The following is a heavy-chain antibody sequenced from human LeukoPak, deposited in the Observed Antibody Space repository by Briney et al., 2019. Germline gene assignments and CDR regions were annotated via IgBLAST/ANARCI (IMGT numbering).Heavy chain of an antibody. CDR1: GFAFSSYA. D-gene: IGHD2-15*01. Sequence: GGSLRLSCAASGFAFSSYAMSWVRQAPGKGLEWVSAISDTGNTYHADSVKGRFTISRDSSKNTLFLQMNRLRPEDAAVYYCAKAPVTTCRGAFCYPFDYWGLGTLVTVSS. V-gene: IGHV3-23*01. CDR2: ISDTGNT. CDR3: AKAPVTTCRGAFCYPFDY. J-gene: IGHJ4*02.